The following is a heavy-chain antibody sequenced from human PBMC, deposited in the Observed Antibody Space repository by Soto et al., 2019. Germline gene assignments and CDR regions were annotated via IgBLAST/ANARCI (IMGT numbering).Heavy chain of an antibody. J-gene: IGHJ6*02. V-gene: IGHV1-69*06. CDR2: IIPIFGTA. CDR3: AHCGGDCYSGGYYYYYGMDV. D-gene: IGHD2-21*02. Sequence: RASVKVSCKASGGTFSSYAISWVRQAPGQGLEWMGGIIPIFGTANYAQKFQGRVTITADKSTSTAYMELSSLRSEGTAVYYCAHCGGDCYSGGYYYYYGMDVWGQGTTVTVSS. CDR1: GGTFSSYA.